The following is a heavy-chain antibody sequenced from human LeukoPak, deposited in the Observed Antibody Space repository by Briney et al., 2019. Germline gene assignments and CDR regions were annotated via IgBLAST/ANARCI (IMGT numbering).Heavy chain of an antibody. CDR1: GGSISSGDYC. J-gene: IGHJ4*02. V-gene: IGHV4-31*03. Sequence: SQTLSLTCTASGGSISSGDYCWTWVRQHPGRGLEWVGYVHNSWNTYYNPSLKSRVTISVDTSRNHISLKLTSVTAADTAVYYCARGFLDVVATTDRPEGLDFWGQGTLVTVSS. D-gene: IGHD5-12*01. CDR3: ARGFLDVVATTDRPEGLDF. CDR2: VHNSWNT.